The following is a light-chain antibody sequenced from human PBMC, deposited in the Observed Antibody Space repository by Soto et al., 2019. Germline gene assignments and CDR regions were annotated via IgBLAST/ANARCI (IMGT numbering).Light chain of an antibody. CDR1: QSVRSW. Sequence: DIQMTQSPATLSASVGDRVTITCRASQSVRSWLAWYQQKPGTAPKLLIFDASRLESGVPSRFSGSASGTEFTLTISSLQPDDFATYYCLQHNSYPYTFGQGTKLEIK. J-gene: IGKJ2*01. V-gene: IGKV1-5*01. CDR2: DAS. CDR3: LQHNSYPYT.